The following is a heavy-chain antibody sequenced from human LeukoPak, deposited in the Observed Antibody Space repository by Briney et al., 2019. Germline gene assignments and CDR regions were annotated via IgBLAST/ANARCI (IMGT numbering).Heavy chain of an antibody. V-gene: IGHV4-34*01. CDR3: ARDGLSSRTPHGFDY. D-gene: IGHD6-13*01. CDR1: GGSLSGYY. Sequence: SETLSLTCAVYGGSLSGYYWSWIRQPPGKGLEWIGEINHSGSTNYNPSLKSRVTISVDTSKNQFSLKLSSVTAADTAVYYCARDGLSSRTPHGFDYWGQGTLVTVSS. J-gene: IGHJ4*02. CDR2: INHSGST.